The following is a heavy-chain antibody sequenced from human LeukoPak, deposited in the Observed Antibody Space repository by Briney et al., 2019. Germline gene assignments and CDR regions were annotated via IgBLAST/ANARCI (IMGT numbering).Heavy chain of an antibody. D-gene: IGHD2-15*01. CDR1: GYTFTGYY. J-gene: IGHJ4*02. V-gene: IGHV1-2*06. Sequence: ASVKVSCKASGYTFTGYYMHWVGQAPGQGLEWMGRINPNSGGTNYAQKFQGRVTMTRDTSISTAYMELSRLRSDDTAVYYCARGYCSGGSCYSVDYWGQGTLVTVSS. CDR2: INPNSGGT. CDR3: ARGYCSGGSCYSVDY.